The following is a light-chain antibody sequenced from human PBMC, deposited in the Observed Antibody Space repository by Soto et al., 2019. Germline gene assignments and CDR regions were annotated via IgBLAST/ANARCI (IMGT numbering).Light chain of an antibody. V-gene: IGKV3-15*01. CDR3: QQYTKWPLT. CDR2: GCS. J-gene: IGKJ4*01. Sequence: ERQRTQPPTTSSISPQAGPTLSCSASQSFTTNLACYQQKPGHAPRLLINGCSTRATNIPPTSAATVSGTEFTLTISSLQSEDFAVYYCQQYTKWPLTFGGGTKVDIK. CDR1: QSFTTN.